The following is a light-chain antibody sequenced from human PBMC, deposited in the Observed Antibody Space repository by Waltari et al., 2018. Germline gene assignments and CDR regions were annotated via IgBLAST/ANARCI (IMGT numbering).Light chain of an antibody. V-gene: IGLV7-43*01. Sequence: QTVVTQEPSLTVSPGGTVTLTCASITGAVTMGYYQNWFQQKPGQTPRALISSTINNHSWSPARFSGSLLGGKAALTLSGVQPEDEADYYCLLYYGGAQVFGGGTKLTVL. J-gene: IGLJ2*01. CDR2: STI. CDR1: TGAVTMGYY. CDR3: LLYYGGAQV.